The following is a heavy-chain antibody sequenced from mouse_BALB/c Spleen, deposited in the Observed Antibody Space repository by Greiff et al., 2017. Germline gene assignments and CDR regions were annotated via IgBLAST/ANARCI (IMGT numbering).Heavy chain of an antibody. CDR2: ISSGSSTI. D-gene: IGHD1-1*02. CDR3: ARSGGPPFAY. V-gene: IGHV5-17*02. CDR1: GFTFSSFG. Sequence: EVKLVESGGGLVQPGGSRKLSCAASGFTFSSFGMHWVRQAPEKGLEWVAYISSGSSTIYYADTVKGRFTISRDNPKNTLFLQMTSLRSEDTAMYYCARSGGPPFAYWGQGTLVTVSA. J-gene: IGHJ3*01.